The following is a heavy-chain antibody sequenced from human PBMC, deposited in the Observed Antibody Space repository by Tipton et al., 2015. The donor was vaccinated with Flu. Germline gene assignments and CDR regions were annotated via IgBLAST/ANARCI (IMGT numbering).Heavy chain of an antibody. CDR2: ISGEGGST. CDR3: VRDTSGTGAFDI. V-gene: IGHV3-43*02. Sequence: SLRLSCAASGFTFADYAMHWVRQGPGRGLEWVSIISGEGGSTYYVDSMKGRFTIFRDNSKNSLYLQMNSLRTDDTALYYCVRDTSGTGAFDIWGQGTMVIVSS. D-gene: IGHD2-8*02. J-gene: IGHJ3*02. CDR1: GFTFADYA.